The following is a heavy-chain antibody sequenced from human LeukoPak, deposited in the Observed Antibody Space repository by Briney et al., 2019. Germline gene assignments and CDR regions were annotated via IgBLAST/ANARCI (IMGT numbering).Heavy chain of an antibody. CDR1: GFTFSSYS. D-gene: IGHD2-2*01. CDR3: ARICSSTSCDPPYDYYGMDV. J-gene: IGHJ6*04. CDR2: ISSSSSYI. V-gene: IGHV3-21*01. Sequence: GGSLRLSCAASGFTFSSYSMNWVRQAPGKGLEWVSYISSSSSYIYYADSVKGRFTISRDNAKNSLYLQMNSLRAEDTAVYYCARICSSTSCDPPYDYYGMDVWGKGTTVTVSS.